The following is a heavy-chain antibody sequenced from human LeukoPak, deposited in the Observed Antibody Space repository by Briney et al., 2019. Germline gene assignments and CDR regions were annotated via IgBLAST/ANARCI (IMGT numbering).Heavy chain of an antibody. Sequence: SETLSLTCAVYGGSFSGYYWSWIRQPPGKGLEWIGYIYYSGSTNYNPSLKSRVTISVDTSKNQFSLKLSSVTAADTAVYYCARDRPAANWFDPWGQGTLVTVSS. J-gene: IGHJ5*02. CDR2: IYYSGST. V-gene: IGHV4-59*01. CDR3: ARDRPAANWFDP. D-gene: IGHD2-2*01. CDR1: GGSFSGYY.